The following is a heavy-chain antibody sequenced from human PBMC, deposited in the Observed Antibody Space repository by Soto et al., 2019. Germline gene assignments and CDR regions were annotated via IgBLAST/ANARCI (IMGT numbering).Heavy chain of an antibody. CDR1: DGAVSSDRYF. CDR3: ARDPVQLGMDV. V-gene: IGHV4-30-4*02. D-gene: IGHD1-1*01. CDR2: ISYSGTT. Sequence: SXTLLLTGTVSDGAVSSDRYFCNWILQRRGRCVEWIGYISYSGTTYYNQSLKSRVTISEDTSKNQFSLNLRFVTSEDTAVYYCARDPVQLGMDVWGQGTTVTVSS. J-gene: IGHJ6*02.